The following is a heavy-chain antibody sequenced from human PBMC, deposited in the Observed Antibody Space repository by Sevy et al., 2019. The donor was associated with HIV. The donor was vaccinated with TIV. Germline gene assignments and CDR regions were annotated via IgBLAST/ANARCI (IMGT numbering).Heavy chain of an antibody. CDR3: ARDQHDYAGNLRTGWFDP. V-gene: IGHV3-30-3*01. D-gene: IGHD4-17*01. CDR1: GFTFSSYA. J-gene: IGHJ5*02. CDR2: ISYDGSNK. Sequence: GESLKISCAASGFTFSSYAMHWVRQAPGKGLEWVAVISYDGSNKYYADSVKGRFTISRDNSKNTLYLQVKSLGTEDTAVYYCARDQHDYAGNLRTGWFDPWGQGTLVTVSS.